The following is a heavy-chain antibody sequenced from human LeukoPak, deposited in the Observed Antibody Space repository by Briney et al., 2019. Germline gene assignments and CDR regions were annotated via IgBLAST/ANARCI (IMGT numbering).Heavy chain of an antibody. Sequence: SVKVSCKSSGYSFTGHFVHWVRQAPGQGLEWMGGIIPIFGTANYAQKFQGRVTITADESTSTAYMELSSLRSEDTAVYYCAREYSGSYLVYWGQGALVTVSS. V-gene: IGHV1-69*13. J-gene: IGHJ4*02. CDR3: AREYSGSYLVY. D-gene: IGHD1-26*01. CDR1: GYSFTGHF. CDR2: IIPIFGTA.